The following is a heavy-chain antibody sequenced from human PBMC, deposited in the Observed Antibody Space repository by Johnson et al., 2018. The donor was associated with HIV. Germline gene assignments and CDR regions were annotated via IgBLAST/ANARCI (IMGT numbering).Heavy chain of an antibody. J-gene: IGHJ3*02. Sequence: QVQLVESGGGVVQPGGSLRLSCAASGFTFSSYGMHWVRQAPGKGLEWVAFIRYDGSNKYYADSVKGRFTISRDNSKNTLYLQMNSLRAEDTAVYYCAKEGSSSPWAFEIWGQGTMVTVSS. V-gene: IGHV3-30*02. CDR3: AKEGSSSPWAFEI. CDR2: IRYDGSNK. D-gene: IGHD2-15*01. CDR1: GFTFSSYG.